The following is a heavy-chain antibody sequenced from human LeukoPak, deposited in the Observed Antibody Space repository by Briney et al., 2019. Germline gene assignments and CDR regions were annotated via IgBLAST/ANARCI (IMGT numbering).Heavy chain of an antibody. CDR3: ARAGGYGLIDY. CDR2: IYYIGRT. V-gene: IGHV4-39*07. D-gene: IGHD5-18*01. J-gene: IGHJ4*02. Sequence: PSETLSLTCTVSGVSISSNTYYWGWIRQPPGKGLEWIGSIYYIGRTYYNPSLKSRVTISLGTSKNQFSLKVGSMTAADTAVYYCARAGGYGLIDYWGQGTMVTVSS. CDR1: GVSISSNTYY.